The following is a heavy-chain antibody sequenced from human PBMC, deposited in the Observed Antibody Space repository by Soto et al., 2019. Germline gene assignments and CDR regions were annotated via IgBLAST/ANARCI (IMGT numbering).Heavy chain of an antibody. CDR1: GFTFSSYS. Sequence: GGSLRLSCAASGFTFSSYSMNWVRQAPGKGLEWVSYISSSSSTIYYADSVKGRFTISRDNAKNSLYLQMNSLRAEDTAVYYCASYKRAVAGDNSDAFDIWGQGTMVTVSS. D-gene: IGHD6-19*01. V-gene: IGHV3-48*01. CDR3: ASYKRAVAGDNSDAFDI. CDR2: ISSSSSTI. J-gene: IGHJ3*02.